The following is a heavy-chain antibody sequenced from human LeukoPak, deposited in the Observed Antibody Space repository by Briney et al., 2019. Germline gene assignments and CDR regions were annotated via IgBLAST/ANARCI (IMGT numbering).Heavy chain of an antibody. V-gene: IGHV4-4*02. J-gene: IGHJ4*02. D-gene: IGHD3-22*01. CDR2: IYHSGST. CDR3: ARVSYDSSGYYYGLDY. Sequence: ASETLSLTCAVSGGSISSSNWWSWVRQPPGKGLEWIGGIYHSGSTNYNPSLKSRVTISVDKSKNQFSLKLSSVTAADTAVYYCARVSYDSSGYYYGLDYWGQGTLVIVSS. CDR1: GGSISSSNW.